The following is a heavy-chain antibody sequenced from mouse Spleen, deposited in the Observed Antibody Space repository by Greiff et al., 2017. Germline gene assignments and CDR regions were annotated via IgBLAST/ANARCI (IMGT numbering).Heavy chain of an antibody. J-gene: IGHJ4*01. CDR2: INPSTGGT. CDR1: GYSFTGYY. V-gene: IGHV1-42*01. Sequence: VQLQQSGPELVKPGASVKISCKASGYSFTGYYMNWVKQSPEKSLEWIGEINPSTGGTTYNQKFKAKATLTVDKSSSTAYMQLKSLTSEDSAVYYCASSIYYGNYNYAMDYWGQGTSVTVSS. CDR3: ASSIYYGNYNYAMDY. D-gene: IGHD2-1*01.